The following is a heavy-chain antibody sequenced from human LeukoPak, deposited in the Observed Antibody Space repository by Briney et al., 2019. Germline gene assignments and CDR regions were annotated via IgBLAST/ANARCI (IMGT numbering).Heavy chain of an antibody. CDR3: ATPLGYYGMDV. CDR2: INPNSGGT. V-gene: IGHV1-2*06. CDR1: GGTFSSYA. Sequence: ASVKVSCKASGGTFSSYAISWVRQAPGQGLEWMGRINPNSGGTNYAQKFQGRVTMTRDTSISTAYMELSRLRSDDTAVYYCATPLGYYGMDVWGQGTTVTVSS. J-gene: IGHJ6*02.